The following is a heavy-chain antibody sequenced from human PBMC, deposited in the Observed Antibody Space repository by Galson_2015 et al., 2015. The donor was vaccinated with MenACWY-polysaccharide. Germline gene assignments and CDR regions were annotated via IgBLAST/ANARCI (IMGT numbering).Heavy chain of an antibody. Sequence: SLRLSCAGSGLTFSSYGMGWFRQAPGKGLEWVSGLSPTTGNTYYADSVRGRFTISRDNSKNTLYLQMDSLRAEDTALYYCAKGAAHYGSGNYYDYWGQGTQVTVSS. CDR3: AKGAAHYGSGNYYDY. V-gene: IGHV3-23*01. CDR2: LSPTTGNT. CDR1: GLTFSSYG. J-gene: IGHJ4*02. D-gene: IGHD3-10*01.